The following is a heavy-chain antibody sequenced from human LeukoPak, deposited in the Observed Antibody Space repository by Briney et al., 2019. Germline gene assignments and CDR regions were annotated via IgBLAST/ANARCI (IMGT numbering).Heavy chain of an antibody. J-gene: IGHJ3*01. D-gene: IGHD3-22*01. V-gene: IGHV3-23*01. CDR1: GFTFSSYD. CDR2: ISVSGDTT. CDR3: LRIVVVKGAFDF. Sequence: SGGGLVQPGGSLRLSCAASGFTFSSYDMNWVRQAPGKGLEWVSGISVSGDTTYYADSVKGRFTISRDNSKNTPYLQMNSLRAEDTAVYYCLRIVVVKGAFDFWGQGTMVTVSS.